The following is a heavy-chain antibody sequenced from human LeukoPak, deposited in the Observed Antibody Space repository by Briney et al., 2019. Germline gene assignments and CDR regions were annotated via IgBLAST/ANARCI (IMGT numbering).Heavy chain of an antibody. CDR1: GFTFSSYA. CDR2: ISGSGGST. J-gene: IGHJ3*02. Sequence: GGSLRLSCAASGFTFSSYAMSWVRQAPGKGLKWDSAISGSGGSTYYADSVKGRFTISRDNSKNTLYLQMNSLRAEDTAVYYCAKDQGIVGATFASDIWGQGTMVTVSS. CDR3: AKDQGIVGATFASDI. V-gene: IGHV3-23*01. D-gene: IGHD1-26*01.